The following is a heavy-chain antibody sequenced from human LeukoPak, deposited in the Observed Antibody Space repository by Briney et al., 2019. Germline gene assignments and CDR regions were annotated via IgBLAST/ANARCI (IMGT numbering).Heavy chain of an antibody. CDR2: IIPRSRTA. V-gene: IGHV1-69*13. D-gene: IGHD3-10*02. CDR3: ATLFGGYWYFDL. CDR1: GGTFSSYA. J-gene: IGHJ2*01. Sequence: ASVKVSCKASGGTFSSYAISWVRQAPGHGLEWMGEIIPRSRTANYAQRFQGRVSMTADESTTTAHMELTGLRFEDTAVYYCATLFGGYWYFDLWGRGTLVTVSS.